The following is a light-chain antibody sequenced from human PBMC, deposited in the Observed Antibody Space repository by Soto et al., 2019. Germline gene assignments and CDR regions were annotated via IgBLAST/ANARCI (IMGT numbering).Light chain of an antibody. V-gene: IGLV1-40*01. CDR1: SSNIGAGYD. J-gene: IGLJ2*01. CDR2: VNS. CDR3: QSYDSSLSVV. Sequence: QSVLTQPPSVSGAPGQRVTISCTGSSSNIGAGYDVHWYHQLPGTTPKLLIYVNSNRPSGVPDRFSGSKSGTSASLAITGLQAEDEADYYCQSYDSSLSVVFGGGTKLTVL.